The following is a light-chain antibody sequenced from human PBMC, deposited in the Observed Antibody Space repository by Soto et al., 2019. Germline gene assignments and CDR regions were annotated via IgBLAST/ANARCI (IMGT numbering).Light chain of an antibody. CDR1: SSDVGGYKY. V-gene: IGLV2-14*01. Sequence: QPVLTQPASVSGSPGQSITISCTGTSSDVGGYKYVSWYQQHPGKAPKLMIYEVSNRPSGVSNRFSGSKSGNTASLTISGLQAEDEADYYCSSYTSSSSYVFGTGTKVTVL. CDR2: EVS. CDR3: SSYTSSSSYV. J-gene: IGLJ1*01.